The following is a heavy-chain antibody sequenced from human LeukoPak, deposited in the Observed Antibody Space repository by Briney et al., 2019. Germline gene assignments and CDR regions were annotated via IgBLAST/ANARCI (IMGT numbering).Heavy chain of an antibody. CDR1: GFTFSTFA. D-gene: IGHD3-22*01. CDR3: AREGYYDTSFDY. Sequence: PGGSLRLSCAASGFTFSTFAMIWVRQPPGKGLEWVSSIFPSGGEIHYADSMKGRFTISRDNSKNTLYLQMNSLRPEDTAVYYCAREGYYDTSFDYWGQGTLVTVSS. V-gene: IGHV3-23*01. CDR2: IFPSGGEI. J-gene: IGHJ4*02.